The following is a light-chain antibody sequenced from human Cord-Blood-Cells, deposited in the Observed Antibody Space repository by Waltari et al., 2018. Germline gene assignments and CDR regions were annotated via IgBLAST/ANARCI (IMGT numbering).Light chain of an antibody. V-gene: IGLV2-14*01. J-gene: IGLJ2*01. CDR2: DVS. CDR3: SSYTSSSTFVV. Sequence: QSALTQPASVSGSPGQSITISCTGTSSDVGGYNYVSWYQQHPGKAPKLRIYDVSNRPAVVSNRCAGAKSGNTAALTSSGLQAEDEADYYCSSYTSSSTFVVFGGGTKLTGL. CDR1: SSDVGGYNY.